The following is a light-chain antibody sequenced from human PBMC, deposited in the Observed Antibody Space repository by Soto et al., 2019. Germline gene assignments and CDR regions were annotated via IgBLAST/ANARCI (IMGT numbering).Light chain of an antibody. Sequence: AIRMTQSPSSFSASTGDRVTITCRASQGISSYLAWYQQKPGKAPKLLIYAASTLQSGVPSRFSGSGSGTDFTLTISSLQPEDFASYYCQQSYNVLSWTFGQGTRWIS. CDR1: QGISSY. CDR3: QQSYNVLSWT. CDR2: AAS. V-gene: IGKV1-8*01. J-gene: IGKJ1*01.